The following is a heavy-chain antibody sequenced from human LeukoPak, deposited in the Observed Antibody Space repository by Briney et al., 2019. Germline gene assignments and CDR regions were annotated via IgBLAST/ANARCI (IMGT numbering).Heavy chain of an antibody. Sequence: ETLSLTCAVYGGSFSGYYWSWIRQPPGKGLEWIGEINHSGSTNYNPSLKSRVTISVDTSKNQFSLKLSSVTAADTAVYFCARVGYSYVINDWSRTGLGAYPTKYYYHMDVWGKGTTVTVSS. CDR1: GGSFSGYY. V-gene: IGHV4-34*01. CDR3: ARVGYSYVINDWSRTGLGAYPTKYYYHMDV. D-gene: IGHD5-18*01. J-gene: IGHJ6*03. CDR2: INHSGST.